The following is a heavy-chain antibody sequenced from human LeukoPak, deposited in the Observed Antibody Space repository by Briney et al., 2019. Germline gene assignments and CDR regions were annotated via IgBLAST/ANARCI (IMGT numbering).Heavy chain of an antibody. CDR2: IYYSGST. J-gene: IGHJ6*03. D-gene: IGHD2-2*01. CDR3: ARSLVVPAAYYYYYYMDV. CDR1: GGSISSYY. V-gene: IGHV4-59*01. Sequence: SETLSLTCTVSGGSISSYYWSWIRQPPGKGLEWIGYIYYSGSTNYNPSLKSRVTISVETSKNQFSLKLSSVTAADTAVYYCARSLVVPAAYYYYYYMDVWGKGTTVTVSS.